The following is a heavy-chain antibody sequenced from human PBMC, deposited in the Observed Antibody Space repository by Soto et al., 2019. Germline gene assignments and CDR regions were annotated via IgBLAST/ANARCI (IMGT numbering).Heavy chain of an antibody. J-gene: IGHJ4*02. Sequence: EVQLLESGGGLVQPGGSLRLSCAASGFTFYTYAMTWVRQVPGKGLEWLSTISGSGTATYYTDSVLGRLTISRDNSKNTLYLQLKSLRAEDTALYYCARYGGPASCYSGFDYWGRGTLVTVFS. CDR3: ARYGGPASCYSGFDY. CDR1: GFTFYTYA. D-gene: IGHD2-15*01. V-gene: IGHV3-23*01. CDR2: ISGSGTAT.